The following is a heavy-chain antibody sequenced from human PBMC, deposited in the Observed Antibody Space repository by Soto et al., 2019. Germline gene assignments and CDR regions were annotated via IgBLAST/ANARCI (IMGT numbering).Heavy chain of an antibody. J-gene: IGHJ6*02. CDR2: INIDGSSI. Sequence: EEQLVESGGGLVQPGGSLRLSCTASGFTVSSYWTHWVRQAPGKGLEWVSRINIDGSSITYPDSMKGRFTMSRDNAKNTLYLQMNSLRADDTAVYYCTRGRSGWNTVDVWGQGTTVIVS. CDR3: TRGRSGWNTVDV. CDR1: GFTVSSYW. V-gene: IGHV3-74*03. D-gene: IGHD6-19*01.